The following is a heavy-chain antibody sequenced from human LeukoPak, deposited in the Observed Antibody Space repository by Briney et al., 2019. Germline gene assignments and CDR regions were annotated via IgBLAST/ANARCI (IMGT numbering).Heavy chain of an antibody. CDR2: TYYSGST. CDR3: ASWKGRTYNWFDP. D-gene: IGHD3-10*01. J-gene: IGHJ5*02. CDR1: GGSISSYY. V-gene: IGHV4-59*01. Sequence: SETLSLTCTVSGGSISSYYWSWIRQPPGKGLEWIGYTYYSGSTNYNPSLKSRVTISVDTSKNQFSLKLSSVTAADTAVYYCASWKGRTYNWFDPWGQGTLVTVSS.